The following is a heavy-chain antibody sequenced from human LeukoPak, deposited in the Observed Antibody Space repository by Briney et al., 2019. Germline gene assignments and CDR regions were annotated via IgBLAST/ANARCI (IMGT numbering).Heavy chain of an antibody. D-gene: IGHD6-19*01. Sequence: GGSLRLSCAASGFTFINYAMSWVRQAPGKGLEWVSAISGSGGSAYFADSVKGRFTISRDNSKNTLYLQMNSLRAEDTAVYYCAKVVGWYEDYYGMDVWGQGTTVTVSS. V-gene: IGHV3-23*01. CDR2: ISGSGGSA. CDR1: GFTFINYA. CDR3: AKVVGWYEDYYGMDV. J-gene: IGHJ6*02.